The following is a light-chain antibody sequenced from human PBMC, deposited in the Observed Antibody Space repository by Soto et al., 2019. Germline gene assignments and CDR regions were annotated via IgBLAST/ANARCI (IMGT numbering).Light chain of an antibody. CDR2: KAS. CDR1: QSVSTS. V-gene: IGKV1-5*03. J-gene: IGKJ2*01. Sequence: DIQMTQSPSTLSASVGDRVTITCRASQSVSTSLAWYQQKPGKAPKLLIYKASILESGVPSRFSGSGSGTEFTLTIISLQPDDFATYYCHHYNSYPYTFGQGTKLEIK. CDR3: HHYNSYPYT.